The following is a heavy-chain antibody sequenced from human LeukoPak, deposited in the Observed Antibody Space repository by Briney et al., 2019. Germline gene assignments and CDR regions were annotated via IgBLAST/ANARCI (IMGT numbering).Heavy chain of an antibody. CDR1: GYSITSAYY. CDR2: IYHSGSS. Sequence: TETLSLTCTVSGYSITSAYYWGWIRQSPGKGLAWIGSIYHSGSSYYNPSLKSRDTISVDTSKNHFSLKLTSVTAADTAVYYCAREHYYDSTAYLDWGQGTLVSVSS. J-gene: IGHJ4*02. D-gene: IGHD3-22*01. V-gene: IGHV4-38-2*02. CDR3: AREHYYDSTAYLD.